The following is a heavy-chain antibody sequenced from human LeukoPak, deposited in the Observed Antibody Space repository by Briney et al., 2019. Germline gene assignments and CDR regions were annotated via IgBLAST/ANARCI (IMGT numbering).Heavy chain of an antibody. CDR1: GFTFSDAW. CDR2: IKSKTDGGTT. CDR3: STSLRGSDCCLDY. J-gene: IGHJ4*02. Sequence: PGGSLRLSCAASGFTFSDAWVSWVRQAPGMGLEWVGRIKSKTDGGTTAYAAPVTGRFTISRDDSSGTLYLLMNSLKTEDTAVYYCSTSLRGSDCCLDYWGQGTLVAVSS. V-gene: IGHV3-15*01. D-gene: IGHD2-21*02.